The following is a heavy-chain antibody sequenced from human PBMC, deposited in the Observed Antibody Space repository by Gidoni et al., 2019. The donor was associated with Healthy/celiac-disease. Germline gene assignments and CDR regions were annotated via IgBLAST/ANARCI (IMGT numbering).Heavy chain of an antibody. CDR2: IIPIFGTA. D-gene: IGHD2-2*01. V-gene: IGHV1-69*06. CDR1: GGTFSSYA. J-gene: IGHJ6*03. CDR3: ATLSYGYCSSTSCRRDHYYYYYMDV. Sequence: QVQLVQSGAEVKKPGSSVKVSCKASGGTFSSYAISWVRQAPGQGLEWMGGIIPIFGTANYAQKFQGRVTITADKSTSTAYMELSSLRSEDTAVYYCATLSYGYCSSTSCRRDHYYYYYMDVWGKGTTVTVSS.